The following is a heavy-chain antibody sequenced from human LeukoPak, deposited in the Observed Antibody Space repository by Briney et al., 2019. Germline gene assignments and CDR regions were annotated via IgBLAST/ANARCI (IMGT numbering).Heavy chain of an antibody. D-gene: IGHD3-3*02. J-gene: IGHJ6*03. Sequence: GSSVKVSCKASGYTFTNNGITWVRQAPGQGLEGMGWISGYNGNTNYAQKLQGRVTMTTDRSTSTAYMELRSLTSDDTAVYYCARGALAQPFYYYMDVWGKGTTVTVSS. CDR3: ARGALAQPFYYYMDV. V-gene: IGHV1-18*01. CDR2: ISGYNGNT. CDR1: GYTFTNNG.